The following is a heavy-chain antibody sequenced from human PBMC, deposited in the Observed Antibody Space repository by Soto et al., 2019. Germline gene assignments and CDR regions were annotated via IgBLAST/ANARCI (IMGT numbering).Heavy chain of an antibody. V-gene: IGHV3-23*01. CDR1: GFTFSSYA. CDR2: ISGSGGST. D-gene: IGHD3-3*01. J-gene: IGHJ1*01. CDR3: AKARVEWYGGEYFQH. Sequence: GGSLRLSCAASGFTFSSYAMSWVRQAPGKGLEWVSAISGSGGSTYYADSVKGRFTISRDNSKNTLYLQMNSLRAEDTAVYYCAKARVEWYGGEYFQHWGQGTLVTVSS.